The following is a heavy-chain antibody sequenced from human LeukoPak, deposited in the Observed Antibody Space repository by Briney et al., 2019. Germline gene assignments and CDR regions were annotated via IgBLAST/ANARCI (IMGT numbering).Heavy chain of an antibody. D-gene: IGHD4-23*01. V-gene: IGHV3-72*01. CDR3: ARTTMVIHYYFDS. CDR2: IRNKANSYTT. Sequence: GGSLRLSCAASGFTFSDHHMDWVRQAPGRGLEWVGRIRNKANSYTTEYAASVKGRFTISRDDSRNSLSLQMKSLKTEDTAVYYCARTTMVIHYYFDSWGQGTLVTVSS. CDR1: GFTFSDHH. J-gene: IGHJ4*02.